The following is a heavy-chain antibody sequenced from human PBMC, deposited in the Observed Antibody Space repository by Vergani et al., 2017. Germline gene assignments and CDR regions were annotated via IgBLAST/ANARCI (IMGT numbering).Heavy chain of an antibody. CDR2: IYWDYDN. Sequence: QITLKESGPTLVKPPQTLTLTCTFSGFSLSTSGVGVGWIRQPPGKSLAWLALIYWDYDNSYSPSLKSRLTITKDTSKNQVVLTMTNMDPVDTATYYFAHRRQDLWSGYSPWFYPWGQGTLVTVSS. CDR1: GFSLSTSGVG. D-gene: IGHD3-3*01. CDR3: AHRRQDLWSGYSPWFYP. J-gene: IGHJ5*02. V-gene: IGHV2-5*02.